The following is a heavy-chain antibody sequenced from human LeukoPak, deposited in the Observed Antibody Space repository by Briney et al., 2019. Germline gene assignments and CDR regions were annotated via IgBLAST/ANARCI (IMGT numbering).Heavy chain of an antibody. CDR2: IKQDGSEK. CDR1: GLTLSNYW. V-gene: IGHV3-7*03. Sequence: GGSLRLSCTASGLTLSNYWMIWVRQAPGKGLQWVAKIKQDGSEKYYVDSVKGRFTISRDNAENSLYLQMNSLRVEDTAVYYCARTAYYYDSSGYDDAFDIWGQGTMVTVSS. CDR3: ARTAYYYDSSGYDDAFDI. J-gene: IGHJ3*02. D-gene: IGHD3-22*01.